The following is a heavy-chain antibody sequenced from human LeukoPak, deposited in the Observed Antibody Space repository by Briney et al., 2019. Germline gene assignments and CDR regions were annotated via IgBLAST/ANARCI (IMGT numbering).Heavy chain of an antibody. V-gene: IGHV5-51*01. Sequence: GESLKISCKGSGYTFTSYWIGWVRQMPGKGLGWVGIIYPGDSDTRYSPSFQGQVTISADKSISTAYLPWSSLKASDTAMYYCARAPYSGYGKYYFDYWGQGTLVTVSS. CDR1: GYTFTSYW. CDR3: ARAPYSGYGKYYFDY. CDR2: IYPGDSDT. D-gene: IGHD5-12*01. J-gene: IGHJ4*02.